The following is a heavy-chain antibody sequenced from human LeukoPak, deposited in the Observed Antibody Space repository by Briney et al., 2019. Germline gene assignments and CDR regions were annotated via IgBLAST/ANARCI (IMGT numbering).Heavy chain of an antibody. Sequence: GGSLRLSCAASGFTFDDYGMSWVRQVPGKGLEWVSAISGSGGSTYYADSVKGRFTISRDNSKNTLYLQMNNLRAEDTAVYYCAKTRGSGPFDYWGQGTLVTVSS. CDR3: AKTRGSGPFDY. V-gene: IGHV3-23*01. CDR2: ISGSGGST. J-gene: IGHJ4*02. D-gene: IGHD3-10*01. CDR1: GFTFDDYG.